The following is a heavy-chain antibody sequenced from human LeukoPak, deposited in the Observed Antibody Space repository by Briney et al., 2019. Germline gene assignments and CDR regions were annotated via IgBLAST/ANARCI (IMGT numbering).Heavy chain of an antibody. CDR2: IFYSGNT. CDR3: ARDHIPVAVPSDC. J-gene: IGHJ4*02. Sequence: SETLSLTCTVSGGSVSSNGNYWAWIRQPPGKGLEWIGSIFYSGNTYYNPSLKSRVTISVDTSKNHFSLNLTSVTAADTAVYYCARDHIPVAVPSDCWGQGTLVTVSS. CDR1: GGSVSSNGNY. D-gene: IGHD6-19*01. V-gene: IGHV4-39*07.